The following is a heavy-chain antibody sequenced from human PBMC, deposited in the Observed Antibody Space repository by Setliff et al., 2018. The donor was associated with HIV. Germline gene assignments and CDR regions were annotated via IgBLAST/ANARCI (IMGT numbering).Heavy chain of an antibody. CDR3: ARGDYPLSTGATIKGVVWFDP. V-gene: IGHV4-61*01. D-gene: IGHD5-12*01. Sequence: SETLSLTCTVSGGSISSANYYWSWIRQLPGKGLEWIGYSYNSGSTNYNPSLTSRVTISVDTSKHQFSLKLSSVTAADTAVYYCARGDYPLSTGATIKGVVWFDPWGQGTLVTVSS. CDR1: GGSISSANYY. CDR2: SYNSGST. J-gene: IGHJ5*02.